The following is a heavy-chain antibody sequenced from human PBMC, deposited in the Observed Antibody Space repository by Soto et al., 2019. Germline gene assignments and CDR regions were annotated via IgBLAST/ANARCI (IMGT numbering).Heavy chain of an antibody. CDR1: GFTFSNAW. V-gene: IGHV3-15*07. D-gene: IGHD3-10*01. Sequence: GGSLRLSCAASGFTFSNAWMNWVRQAPGKGLEWVGRIKSKTDGGTTDYAAPVKGRFTISRDDSKNTLYLQMNSLKTEDTAVYYCTTGEWFGELAGPRPDGMDVWGQGTTVTVSS. J-gene: IGHJ6*02. CDR2: IKSKTDGGTT. CDR3: TTGEWFGELAGPRPDGMDV.